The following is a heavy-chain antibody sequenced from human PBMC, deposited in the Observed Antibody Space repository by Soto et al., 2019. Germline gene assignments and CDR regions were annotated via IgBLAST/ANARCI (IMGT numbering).Heavy chain of an antibody. V-gene: IGHV1-69*13. J-gene: IGHJ6*02. CDR1: GGTFSSYA. Sequence: RASVKVSCKASGGTFSSYAISWVRQAPGQGLEWMGGIIPIFGTANYAQKFQGRVTITADESTSTAYMELSSLRSEDTAVYYCARATYSNYYYYYGMDVWGQGTTVTVSS. CDR2: IIPIFGTA. D-gene: IGHD4-4*01. CDR3: ARATYSNYYYYYGMDV.